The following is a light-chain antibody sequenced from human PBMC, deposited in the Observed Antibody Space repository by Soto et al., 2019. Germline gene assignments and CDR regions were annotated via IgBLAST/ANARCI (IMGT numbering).Light chain of an antibody. J-gene: IGLJ2*01. Sequence: QSALTQPASVSGSPGQSITISCTGTSRDVGGYVSWYQQHPGKAPKLMIYEVSNRPSGVSNRFSGSKSGNTASLTISGLQAEDEADYYCRSYTSSNTVVVGGGTEVTVL. CDR2: EVS. V-gene: IGLV2-14*01. CDR3: RSYTSSNTVV. CDR1: SRDVGGY.